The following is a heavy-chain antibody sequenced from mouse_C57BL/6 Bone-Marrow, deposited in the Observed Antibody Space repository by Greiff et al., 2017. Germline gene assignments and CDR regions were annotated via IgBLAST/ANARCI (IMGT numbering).Heavy chain of an antibody. D-gene: IGHD3-2*02. J-gene: IGHJ3*01. Sequence: QVQLQQSGAELARPGASVKLSCKASGYTFTSYGISWVKQRTGQGLEWIGEIYPRSGNTYYNEKFKGKATLTADKSSSTAYMELRSLTSEDSAVYFCARISGGTAQAPWFAYWGQGTLVTVSA. CDR3: ARISGGTAQAPWFAY. V-gene: IGHV1-81*01. CDR1: GYTFTSYG. CDR2: IYPRSGNT.